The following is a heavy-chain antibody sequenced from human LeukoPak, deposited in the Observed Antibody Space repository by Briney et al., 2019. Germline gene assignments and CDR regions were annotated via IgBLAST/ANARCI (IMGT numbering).Heavy chain of an antibody. CDR3: ARTYDYGDYLDRYYGMDV. D-gene: IGHD4-17*01. V-gene: IGHV1-3*01. J-gene: IGHJ6*02. CDR2: INAGNGNT. Sequence: GGSLRLSCAASGFTFSSYGMHWVRQAPGQRLEWMGWINAGNGNTKYSQKFQGRVTITRDTSASTAYMELSSLRSEDTAVYYCARTYDYGDYLDRYYGMDVWGQGTTVTVSS. CDR1: GFTFSSYG.